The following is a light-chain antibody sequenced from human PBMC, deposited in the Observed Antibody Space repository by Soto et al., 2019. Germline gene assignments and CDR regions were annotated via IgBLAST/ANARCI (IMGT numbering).Light chain of an antibody. V-gene: IGKV3-20*01. CDR2: AAS. J-gene: IGKJ4*01. CDR3: QQYATSPPT. Sequence: EIVLTQSPGTVSLSPGERATLSCRASQSIISNYLAWYQQKPGQAPRLLIYAASSRATGIPDRFSGSGSATDFTLTVSRLEPEDVAVYYFQQYATSPPTFGGGTKLEIK. CDR1: QSIISNY.